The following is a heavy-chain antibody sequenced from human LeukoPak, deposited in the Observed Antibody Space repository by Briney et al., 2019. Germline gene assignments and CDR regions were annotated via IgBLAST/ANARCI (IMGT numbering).Heavy chain of an antibody. CDR1: GYTFTTYG. CDR2: ISGYNGHT. J-gene: IGHJ4*02. Sequence: GASVKVSCKASGYTFTTYGIRWVRQAPGQGLEWMGWISGYNGHTNYAPKVQGRVTMATGTSTSTAYMELRSLRSDDTAVYYCARDGYSSSWPYYFDYWGQGTLVTVSS. CDR3: ARDGYSSSWPYYFDY. D-gene: IGHD6-13*01. V-gene: IGHV1-18*01.